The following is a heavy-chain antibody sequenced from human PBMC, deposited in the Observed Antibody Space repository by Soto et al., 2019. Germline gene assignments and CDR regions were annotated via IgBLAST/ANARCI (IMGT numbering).Heavy chain of an antibody. V-gene: IGHV3-7*01. CDR2: IKQDGSEK. J-gene: IGHJ6*03. D-gene: IGHD6-13*01. Sequence: EVQLVESGGGLVQPGGSLRLSCAASGFTFSSYWMSWVRQAPGKGLEWVANIKQDGSEKYYVDSVKGRFTISRDNAKNSLYLQMNSLRAEDTAVYYCARDGIAAAAYYYYYYYMDVWGKGTTVTVSS. CDR1: GFTFSSYW. CDR3: ARDGIAAAAYYYYYYYMDV.